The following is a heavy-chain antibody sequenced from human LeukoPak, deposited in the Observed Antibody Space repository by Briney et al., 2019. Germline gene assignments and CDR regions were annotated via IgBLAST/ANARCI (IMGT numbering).Heavy chain of an antibody. CDR3: AQQPYYYDSSGYYPFDY. V-gene: IGHV1-69*13. D-gene: IGHD3-22*01. J-gene: IGHJ4*02. Sequence: SVKVSCKASGGTFSSYAISWVRQAPGQGLEWMGGIIPIFGTANYAQKFQGRVTVTADESTSTVYMELSSLRSEDTAVYYCAQQPYYYDSSGYYPFDYWGQGTLVTVSS. CDR1: GGTFSSYA. CDR2: IIPIFGTA.